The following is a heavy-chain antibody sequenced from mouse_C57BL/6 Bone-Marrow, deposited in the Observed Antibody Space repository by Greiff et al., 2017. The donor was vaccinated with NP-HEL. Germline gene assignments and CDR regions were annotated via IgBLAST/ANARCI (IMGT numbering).Heavy chain of an antibody. V-gene: IGHV1-69*01. J-gene: IGHJ4*01. Sequence: VQLQQPGAELVMPGASVKLSCKASGYTFTSYWMHWVKQRPGQGLEWIGEIDPSDSYTNYNQKFKGKSTLTVDKSSSTAYMQLSSLTSEDSAVYYCARRRVYDGYYSYAMDYWGQGTSVTVSS. CDR2: IDPSDSYT. CDR3: ARRRVYDGYYSYAMDY. D-gene: IGHD2-3*01. CDR1: GYTFTSYW.